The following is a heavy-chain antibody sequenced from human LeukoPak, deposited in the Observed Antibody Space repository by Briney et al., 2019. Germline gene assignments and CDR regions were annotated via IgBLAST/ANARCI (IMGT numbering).Heavy chain of an antibody. CDR2: MNPNSGNT. Sequence: GASVTVSCEASGYTFTSYDINWVRQATGQGLEWMGWMNPNSGNTGYAQKFQGRVTITADESTSTAYMELSSLRSEDTAVYYCANNYYDSSGYQRDYWGQGTLVTVSS. D-gene: IGHD3-22*01. CDR1: GYTFTSYD. CDR3: ANNYYDSSGYQRDY. J-gene: IGHJ4*02. V-gene: IGHV1-8*01.